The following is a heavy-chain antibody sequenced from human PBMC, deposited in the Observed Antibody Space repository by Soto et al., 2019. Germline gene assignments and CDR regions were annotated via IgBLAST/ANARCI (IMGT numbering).Heavy chain of an antibody. J-gene: IGHJ5*02. Sequence: VQPVQSGPEVKKPGSSVKVSCKVSEGTLNYYAISWVRQAPGQGLEWIGGIIPILGTSNYAQKFRGRVTMTADETRSTAYMELSSLRSQDTAVYYCARDPRYCSGAGCYSDVLLDPWGQGTLVTVSS. D-gene: IGHD2-15*01. CDR3: ARDPRYCSGAGCYSDVLLDP. V-gene: IGHV1-69*01. CDR2: IIPILGTS. CDR1: EGTLNYYA.